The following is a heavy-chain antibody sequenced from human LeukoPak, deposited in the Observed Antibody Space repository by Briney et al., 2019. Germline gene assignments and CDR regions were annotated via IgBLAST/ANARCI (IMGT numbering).Heavy chain of an antibody. J-gene: IGHJ4*02. CDR1: GFTFSSYE. CDR2: ISSSGSTI. V-gene: IGHV3-48*03. Sequence: GGSLRLSCAASGFTFSSYEMNWVRQAPGKGLEWVSYISSSGSTIYYADSVKGRFTISRDNAKNSLYLQMNSLRGEDTAVYYCGRERYSSFYYWGEGTLVTVSS. D-gene: IGHD6-19*01. CDR3: GRERYSSFYY.